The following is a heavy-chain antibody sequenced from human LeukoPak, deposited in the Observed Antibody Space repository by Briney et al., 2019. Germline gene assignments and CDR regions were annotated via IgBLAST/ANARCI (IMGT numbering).Heavy chain of an antibody. Sequence: ASVRVSCKASGYTFTDYYIQWVRQAPGQGLEWMGWIHPNRGDANYGQKFQGRVTMTRDTSIATAYLELSSLTSDDTAVYYCARETSEAFETWGQGTLVTVSS. CDR2: IHPNRGDA. J-gene: IGHJ5*02. V-gene: IGHV1-2*02. CDR3: ARETSEAFET. CDR1: GYTFTDYY. D-gene: IGHD2-2*01.